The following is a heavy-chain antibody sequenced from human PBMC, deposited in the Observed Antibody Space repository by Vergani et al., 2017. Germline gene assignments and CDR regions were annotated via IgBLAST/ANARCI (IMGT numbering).Heavy chain of an antibody. CDR1: GFTFNSYG. CDR3: AREGGFWSGYHWFDP. V-gene: IGHV3-33*01. Sequence: QVQLVESGGGVVQPGRSLRLSCAASGFTFNSYGMHWVRQAPGKGLEWVAVIWYDGSNKYYADSVKGRFTISRDNFKNTLYLQMNSLRAEDTAVYYCAREGGFWSGYHWFDPWGQGTLVTVSS. D-gene: IGHD3-3*01. J-gene: IGHJ5*02. CDR2: IWYDGSNK.